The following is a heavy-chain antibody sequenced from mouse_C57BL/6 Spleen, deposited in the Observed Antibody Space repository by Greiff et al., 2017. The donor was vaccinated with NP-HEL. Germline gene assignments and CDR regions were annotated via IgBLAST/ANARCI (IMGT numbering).Heavy chain of an antibody. CDR1: GFTFSDYG. V-gene: IGHV5-17*01. CDR2: ISSGSSTI. J-gene: IGHJ4*01. Sequence: EVKLVESGGGLVKPGGSLKLSCAASGFTFSDYGMHWVRQAPEKGLEWVAYISSGSSTIYYADTVKGRVTISRDNAKNTLFLQMTSLRSEDTAMYYCARAVVVYYYAMDYWGQGTSVTVSS. CDR3: ARAVVVYYYAMDY. D-gene: IGHD1-1*01.